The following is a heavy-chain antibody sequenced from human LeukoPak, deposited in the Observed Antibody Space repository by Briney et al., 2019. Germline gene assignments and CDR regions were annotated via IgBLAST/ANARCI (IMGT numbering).Heavy chain of an antibody. D-gene: IGHD2-21*02. CDR2: INPSGGST. J-gene: IGHJ4*02. CDR1: GYTFTSYY. CDR3: GREGVVTADFDY. V-gene: IGHV1-46*01. Sequence: GASVKVSCKASGYTFTSYYMHWVRQAPGQGLEWMGIINPSGGSTSYAQKFQGRVTMTRDTSTSTVYMELSSLRSEDTAVYYCGREGVVTADFDYWGQGTLVTVSS.